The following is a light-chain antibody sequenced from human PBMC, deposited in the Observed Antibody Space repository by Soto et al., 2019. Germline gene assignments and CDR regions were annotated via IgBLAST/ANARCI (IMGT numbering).Light chain of an antibody. Sequence: DYVVSTFPLSLPVTLGQPAPISCRSSQSLVHSDGNTYLNWFQQRPGQSPRRLIYRVSNRDSGVPDRFSGSGSATDFTLKISRVEAEDVGVYYCMQGTYRRTFGQGTKVDIK. V-gene: IGKV2-30*02. J-gene: IGKJ1*01. CDR1: QSLVHSDGNTY. CDR3: MQGTYRRT. CDR2: RVS.